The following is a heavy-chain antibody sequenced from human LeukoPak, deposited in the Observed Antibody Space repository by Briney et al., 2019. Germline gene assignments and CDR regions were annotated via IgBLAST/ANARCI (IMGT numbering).Heavy chain of an antibody. Sequence: GGSLRLSCAASGFTFDDYGMSWVRQAPGKGLEWVSGINWNGGSTGHADSVKGRFTISRDNAKNSLYLQMNSLRAEDTALYYCARLYYYDSSGLGDYWGQGTLVTVSS. V-gene: IGHV3-20*04. D-gene: IGHD3-22*01. J-gene: IGHJ4*02. CDR3: ARLYYYDSSGLGDY. CDR2: INWNGGST. CDR1: GFTFDDYG.